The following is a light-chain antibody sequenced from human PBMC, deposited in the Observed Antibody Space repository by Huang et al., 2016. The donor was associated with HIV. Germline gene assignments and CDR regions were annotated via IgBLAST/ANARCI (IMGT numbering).Light chain of an antibody. CDR1: QNINEY. J-gene: IGKJ1*01. V-gene: IGKV1-8*01. CDR2: VAS. Sequence: AIRMTQSPSSLYAFTVDRVTITCRATQNINEYLAWYRQKPGRAPELLIYVASRLRSGISSRFSGSGSWTDFTLTINCLQSEDFVTSYCQQYFSYPPTFGQGTKVEVK. CDR3: QQYFSYPPT.